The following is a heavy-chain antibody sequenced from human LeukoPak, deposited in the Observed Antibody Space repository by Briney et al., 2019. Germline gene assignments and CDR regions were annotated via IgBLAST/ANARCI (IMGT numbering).Heavy chain of an antibody. Sequence: GGSLRLSXAASGFTFSSYSMNWVRQAPGKGVEWVSCINSSSSYIYYADSVKGRFTISRDNAKNSLYLQMNSLRAEDTAVYYCARDLADYYDSSGYSPAFDYWGQGTLVTVSS. CDR3: ARDLADYYDSSGYSPAFDY. D-gene: IGHD3-22*01. CDR2: INSSSSYI. J-gene: IGHJ4*02. CDR1: GFTFSSYS. V-gene: IGHV3-21*01.